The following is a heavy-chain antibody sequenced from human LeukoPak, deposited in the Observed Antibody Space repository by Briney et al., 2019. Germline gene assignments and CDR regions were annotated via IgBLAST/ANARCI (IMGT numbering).Heavy chain of an antibody. CDR1: GFTFSSSA. D-gene: IGHD3-22*01. CDR2: ISGSGGST. V-gene: IGHV3-23*01. Sequence: GGSLRLSCAASGFTFSSSAMSWVRQAPGKGLEWVSAISGSGGSTYYADSVKGRFTISRDNSKNTLYLQMNSLRAEDTAVYYCAKDRRVLRGSSGSFDYWGQGTLVTVSS. CDR3: AKDRRVLRGSSGSFDY. J-gene: IGHJ4*02.